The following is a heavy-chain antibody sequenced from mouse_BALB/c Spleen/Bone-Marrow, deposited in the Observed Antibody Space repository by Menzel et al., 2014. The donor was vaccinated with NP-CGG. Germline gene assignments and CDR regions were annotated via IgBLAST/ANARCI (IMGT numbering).Heavy chain of an antibody. J-gene: IGHJ4*01. D-gene: IGHD4-1*01. CDR2: INPGSGGT. CDR3: ARCLTGTSALGF. V-gene: IGHV1-54*01. CDR1: GYAFTNYL. Sequence: VQLQQSGAELVRPGTSVKVSCKASGYAFTNYLIEWVKQRPGQCLEWIGVINPGSGGTNYNEKFGGKATLTADKSSSTAYMQRSSLTSDDSAVYFCARCLTGTSALGFWGQGTSVTVSS.